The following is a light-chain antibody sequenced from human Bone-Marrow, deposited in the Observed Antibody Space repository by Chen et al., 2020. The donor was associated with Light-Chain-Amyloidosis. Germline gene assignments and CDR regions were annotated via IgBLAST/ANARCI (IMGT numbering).Light chain of an antibody. Sequence: EIVFTQSPGTLSLSPGEGANLSCRASQTISSNYLTWYQQKFGQAPRLLIYGSSSRATGIPDRFTGSGSGTDFTHTINRLEPEDFAMYYCQQYGTSPLTFGGGTKVEIK. J-gene: IGKJ4*01. V-gene: IGKV3-20*01. CDR2: GSS. CDR3: QQYGTSPLT. CDR1: QTISSNY.